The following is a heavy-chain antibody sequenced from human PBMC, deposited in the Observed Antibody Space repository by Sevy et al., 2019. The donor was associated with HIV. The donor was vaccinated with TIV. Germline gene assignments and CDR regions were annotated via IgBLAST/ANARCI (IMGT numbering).Heavy chain of an antibody. CDR3: ARDGRGISAFDI. CDR2: ISGNGENT. CDR1: EFTFSSHA. V-gene: IGHV3-23*01. D-gene: IGHD3-3*02. Sequence: GGSLRLSCAASEFTFSSHAVSWDRQAPGKGLEWVSAISGNGENTHYAYSVRGRFTISRDNFKNTLYLHMSTLRAEDTALYYCARDGRGISAFDIWGQGTMVTVSS. J-gene: IGHJ3*02.